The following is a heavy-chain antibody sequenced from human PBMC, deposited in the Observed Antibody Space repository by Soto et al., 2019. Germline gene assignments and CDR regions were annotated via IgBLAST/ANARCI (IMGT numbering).Heavy chain of an antibody. CDR2: IIPIFGTA. Sequence: QVQLVQSGAEVKKPGSSVKVSCKASGGTFSSYAISWVRQAPGQGLEWMGGIIPIFGTANYAQKFQGRVTITADKSTSTAYMELSSLRSEDTAVYYCASSGYYDILTGYSTGGFDYWGQGTLVTVSS. V-gene: IGHV1-69*06. CDR1: GGTFSSYA. CDR3: ASSGYYDILTGYSTGGFDY. D-gene: IGHD3-9*01. J-gene: IGHJ4*02.